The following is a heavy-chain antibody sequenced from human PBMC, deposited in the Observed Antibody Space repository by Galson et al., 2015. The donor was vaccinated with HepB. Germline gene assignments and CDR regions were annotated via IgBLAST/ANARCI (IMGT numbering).Heavy chain of an antibody. CDR3: AHCSGGSCYEVDY. CDR1: GFTFSSYA. J-gene: IGHJ4*02. V-gene: IGHV3-23*01. CDR2: ISGSGGST. D-gene: IGHD2-15*01. Sequence: SLRLSCAASGFTFSSYAMSWVRQAPGKGLEWVSAISGSGGSTYYADSVKGRFTISRDNSKNTLYLQMNSLRAEDTAVYYCAHCSGGSCYEVDYWGQGTLVTVSS.